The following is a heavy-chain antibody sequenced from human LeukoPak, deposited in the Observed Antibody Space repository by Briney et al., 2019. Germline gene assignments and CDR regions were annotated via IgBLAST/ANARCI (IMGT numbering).Heavy chain of an antibody. CDR3: ARYSSRLYTSDY. CDR2: ISSSSNYI. D-gene: IGHD6-13*01. J-gene: IGHJ4*02. CDR1: GFTFSSYT. Sequence: GGSLRLSCAASGFTFSSYTMNWVRQAPGKGLEWVLYISSSSNYIYYADSVKGRFTISRDNDKNSLYLQMNSLRAEDTAVYYCARYSSRLYTSDYWGQGTLVTVSS. V-gene: IGHV3-21*01.